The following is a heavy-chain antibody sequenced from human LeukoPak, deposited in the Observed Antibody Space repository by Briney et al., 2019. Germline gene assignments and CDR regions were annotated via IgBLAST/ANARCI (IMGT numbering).Heavy chain of an antibody. CDR1: GFTFNSYS. Sequence: GGSLRLSCAASGFTFNSYSMSWVRQVPGKGLEWVSGTNRRGDVTGYADFVKGRFTISRDNAKNSLYLQMNSLRVEDTALYHCARKGLGGELGGFDSWGQGTLVTVSS. D-gene: IGHD1-7*01. J-gene: IGHJ4*02. CDR2: TNRRGDVT. CDR3: ARKGLGGELGGFDS. V-gene: IGHV3-20*01.